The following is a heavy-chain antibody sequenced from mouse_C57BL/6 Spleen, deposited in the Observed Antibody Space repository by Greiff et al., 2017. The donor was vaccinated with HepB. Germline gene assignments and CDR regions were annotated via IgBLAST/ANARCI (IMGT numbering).Heavy chain of an antibody. CDR2: INTSNGGT. Sequence: QVQLKQPGTELVKPGASVKLSCKASGYTFTSYWMHWVKQRPGQGLEWIGNINTSNGGTNYNEKFKSKATLTVDKSSSTAYMQLSSLTSKDSAVCYCARWEHWYFDVWGTGTTVTVSS. D-gene: IGHD4-1*01. J-gene: IGHJ1*03. V-gene: IGHV1-53*01. CDR1: GYTFTSYW. CDR3: ARWEHWYFDV.